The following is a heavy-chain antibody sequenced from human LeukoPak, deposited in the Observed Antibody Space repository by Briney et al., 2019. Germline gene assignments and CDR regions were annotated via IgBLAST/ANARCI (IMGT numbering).Heavy chain of an antibody. J-gene: IGHJ4*02. CDR1: GFTFSSYA. CDR3: AERGGRLS. Sequence: GRSLRLSCAASGFTFSSYAMHWVRQAPGKGLEWVAVISYDGSNKYYADSVKGRFTISRDNSKNTLYLQMNSLRAEDTAVYYCAERGGRLSWGQGTLVTVSS. D-gene: IGHD3-16*01. CDR2: ISYDGSNK. V-gene: IGHV3-30-3*01.